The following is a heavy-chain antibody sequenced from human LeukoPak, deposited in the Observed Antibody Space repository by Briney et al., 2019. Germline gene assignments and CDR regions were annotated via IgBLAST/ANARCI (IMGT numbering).Heavy chain of an antibody. V-gene: IGHV4-4*07. J-gene: IGHJ4*02. CDR1: GGSISGYY. CDR2: IYSSGST. CDR3: ARGVYIAAAQYGY. Sequence: SETLSLTCIVSGGSISGYYWNWIRQSAGKGLEWIGRIYSSGSTNYNPSLESRVTMSVETSKNQLSLKLSSVTAADTAVYYCARGVYIAAAQYGYWGQGTLVTVSS. D-gene: IGHD6-13*01.